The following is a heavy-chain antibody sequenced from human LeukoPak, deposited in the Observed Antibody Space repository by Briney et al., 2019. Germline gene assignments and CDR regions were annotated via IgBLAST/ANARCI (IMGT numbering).Heavy chain of an antibody. Sequence: PGGSLRLSCAASGFTFSRHGMHWVRQAPGKGLEWVAVIWHDGSNQYYGDSVKGRFTISRDNSKNTLYLQMNSLRVEDTALYYCAKDWEGYTNDLDYWGQGTLVTVSS. J-gene: IGHJ4*02. CDR2: IWHDGSNQ. CDR1: GFTFSRHG. CDR3: AKDWEGYTNDLDY. V-gene: IGHV3-33*06. D-gene: IGHD2-8*01.